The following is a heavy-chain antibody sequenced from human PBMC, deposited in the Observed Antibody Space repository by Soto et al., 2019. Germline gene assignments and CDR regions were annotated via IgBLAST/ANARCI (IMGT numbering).Heavy chain of an antibody. CDR2: INGDGSST. CDR1: GLSISSYW. D-gene: IGHD3-3*01. V-gene: IGHV3-74*01. CDR3: ATETEWSPHN. Sequence: EVQLVESGGGLAQPGGSLRLSCAASGLSISSYWMHWVRQGPGKGLVWVSRINGDGSSTSYADSVKGRFTISRDNAKNTLFLQMNSLRGEDTAVYYCATETEWSPHNWGQGTLVTVSS. J-gene: IGHJ4*02.